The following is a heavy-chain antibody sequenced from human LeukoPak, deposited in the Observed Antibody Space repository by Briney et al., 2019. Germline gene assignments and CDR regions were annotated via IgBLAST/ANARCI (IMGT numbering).Heavy chain of an antibody. CDR2: IYPGDSDT. CDR1: GYSFTSYW. J-gene: IGHJ6*03. D-gene: IGHD6-13*01. CDR3: ARVAAAGADYYYYMDV. Sequence: GESLKISCKGSGYSFTSYWIGWVRQMPGKGLEWMGIIYPGDSDTRYSPSFQGQVTTSADKSISTAYLQWSSLKASDTAMYYCARVAAAGADYYYYMDVWGKGTTVTVSS. V-gene: IGHV5-51*01.